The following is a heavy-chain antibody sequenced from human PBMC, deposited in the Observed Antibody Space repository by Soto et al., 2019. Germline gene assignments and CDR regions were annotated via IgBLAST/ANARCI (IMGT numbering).Heavy chain of an antibody. J-gene: IGHJ5*02. D-gene: IGHD2-15*01. V-gene: IGHV4-4*02. CDR1: GGSISSSNW. CDR3: ERRRGGWGRGGSFYWMWFVP. Sequence: PSETLSLTCAVSGGSISSSNWWSWVRQPPGKGLEWIGEIYHSGSTNYNPSLKSRVTISVDKSKNQFSLKLSSVTAADPAVYYWERRRGGWGRGGSFYWMWFVPSGQ. CDR2: IYHSGST.